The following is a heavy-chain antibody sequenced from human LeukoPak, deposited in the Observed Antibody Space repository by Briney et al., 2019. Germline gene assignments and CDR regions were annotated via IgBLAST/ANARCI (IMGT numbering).Heavy chain of an antibody. CDR1: GFTFSSYG. J-gene: IGHJ4*02. V-gene: IGHV3-33*01. D-gene: IGHD3-22*01. CDR2: IWYDGSNK. Sequence: PGGSLRLSCAASGFTFSSYGMHWVRQAPGKGLEGVAVIWYDGSNKYYAGSVKGRFTISRDNSKNTLYLQMNSLRADDTAVYYCARDSSDSSGYFDYWGQGTLVTVSS. CDR3: ARDSSDSSGYFDY.